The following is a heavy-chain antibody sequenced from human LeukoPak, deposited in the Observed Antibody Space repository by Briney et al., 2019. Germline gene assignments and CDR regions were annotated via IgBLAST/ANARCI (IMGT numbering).Heavy chain of an antibody. V-gene: IGHV4-34*01. CDR1: GGTFSGYY. J-gene: IGHJ4*02. CDR2: INHSGNT. CDR3: ARPFLRFSSGSPFDY. Sequence: SETLSLTCAVYGGTFSGYYWSWIRQPPGKGLEWIGEINHSGNTNYNPSLKSRVTISIDTSKNQFSLKLSSVTAADTAIYYCARPFLRFSSGSPFDYWGQGTLVTVSS. D-gene: IGHD6-19*01.